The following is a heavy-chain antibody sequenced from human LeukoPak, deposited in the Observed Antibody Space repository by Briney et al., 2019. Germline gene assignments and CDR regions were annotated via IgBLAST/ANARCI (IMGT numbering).Heavy chain of an antibody. D-gene: IGHD6-13*01. Sequence: GGSLRLSCAASGFTFSSYGMHWVRQAPGKGLEWVAFIRYDGSNKYYAASVKGRFTISRDNSKNTLYLQMNSLRAEDTAVYYCAKAGARYSSSWYGAFDIWGQGTMVTVSS. V-gene: IGHV3-30*02. CDR3: AKAGARYSSSWYGAFDI. CDR2: IRYDGSNK. CDR1: GFTFSSYG. J-gene: IGHJ3*02.